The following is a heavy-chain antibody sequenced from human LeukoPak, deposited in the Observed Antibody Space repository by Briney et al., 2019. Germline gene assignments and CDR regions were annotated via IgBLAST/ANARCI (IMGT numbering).Heavy chain of an antibody. Sequence: SETLSLTCAVYGGSFSDYYWSWLRQPPGKGLEWVGEINHSGNTYYNPSLKSRVTVSVDTSKNQFSLKLDSVTAADTAVYYCARTVGIVVIPGVQEDAYFDNWGQGTLVTVSS. CDR3: ARTVGIVVIPGVQEDAYFDN. CDR1: GGSFSDYY. V-gene: IGHV4-34*01. J-gene: IGHJ4*02. CDR2: INHSGNT. D-gene: IGHD2-2*01.